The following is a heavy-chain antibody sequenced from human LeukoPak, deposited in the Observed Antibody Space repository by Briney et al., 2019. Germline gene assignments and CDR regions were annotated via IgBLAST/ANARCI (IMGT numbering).Heavy chain of an antibody. CDR2: ISYDGSNK. V-gene: IGHV3-30*03. Sequence: GGSLRLSCAASGFTFSSYGMHWVRQAPGKGLEWVAVISYDGSNKYYADSVKGRFTISRDNSKNTLYLQMNSLRAEDTAVYYCAREEHSSGWYPYYYYYYGMDVWGQGTTVTVSS. J-gene: IGHJ6*02. CDR3: AREEHSSGWYPYYYYYYGMDV. D-gene: IGHD6-19*01. CDR1: GFTFSSYG.